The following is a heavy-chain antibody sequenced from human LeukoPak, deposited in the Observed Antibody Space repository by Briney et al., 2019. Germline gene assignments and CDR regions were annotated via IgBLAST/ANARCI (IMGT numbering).Heavy chain of an antibody. J-gene: IGHJ3*02. Sequence: GASVKVSCKASGYTFTDYYIYWVRQAPGQGLEWMGRINPNSGGTNYAQKFQGRVTMTRDTSISTAYMELSRLRSDDTAVYYCARDTAYGAFDIWGQGTMVTVSS. CDR3: ARDTAYGAFDI. D-gene: IGHD4-17*01. V-gene: IGHV1-2*06. CDR1: GYTFTDYY. CDR2: INPNSGGT.